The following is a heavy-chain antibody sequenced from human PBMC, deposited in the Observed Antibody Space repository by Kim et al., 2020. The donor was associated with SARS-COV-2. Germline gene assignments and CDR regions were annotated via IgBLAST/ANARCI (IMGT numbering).Heavy chain of an antibody. CDR3: ARGYLGGNYYYGMDV. Sequence: PSLKSRVTISVDTSKNQFSLKLSSVPAADTAVYYCARGYLGGNYYYGMDVWGQGTTVTVSS. J-gene: IGHJ6*02. D-gene: IGHD3-16*01. V-gene: IGHV4-34*01.